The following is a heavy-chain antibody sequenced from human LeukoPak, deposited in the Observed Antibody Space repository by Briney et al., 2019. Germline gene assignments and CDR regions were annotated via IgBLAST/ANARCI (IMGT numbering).Heavy chain of an antibody. CDR1: GFTFSSYS. Sequence: GGSLRLSCADSGFTFSSYSMNGVRQAPGKGLEWVSSISSSSSYIYYADSVKGRFTISRDNAKNSLYLQMNSLRAEDTAVYYCGRDIEWDAFDIWGQGTMVTVSS. CDR2: ISSSSSYI. J-gene: IGHJ3*02. D-gene: IGHD5-12*01. V-gene: IGHV3-21*01. CDR3: GRDIEWDAFDI.